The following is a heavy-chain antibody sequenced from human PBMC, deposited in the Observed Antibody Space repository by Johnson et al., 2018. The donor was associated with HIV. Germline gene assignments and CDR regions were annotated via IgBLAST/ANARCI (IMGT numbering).Heavy chain of an antibody. CDR3: AKDNPRLGGAFDI. J-gene: IGHJ3*02. Sequence: QVQLVESGGGVVQPGGSLRLSCAASGFTFSSYGMHWVRQAPGKGLAWVAFIRYDGSNKYYADSVKGRFTISRDNSTNTLYLQMNSLRAEDTAVYYCAKDNPRLGGAFDIWGQGTMVTVSS. D-gene: IGHD3-16*01. CDR1: GFTFSSYG. CDR2: IRYDGSNK. V-gene: IGHV3-30*02.